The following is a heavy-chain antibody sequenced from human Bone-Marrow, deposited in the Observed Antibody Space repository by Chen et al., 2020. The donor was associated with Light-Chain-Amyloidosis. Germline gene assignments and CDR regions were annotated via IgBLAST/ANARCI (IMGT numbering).Heavy chain of an antibody. Sequence: GESGGGLVKGGGGGREEGGGEEEGRERKERMSGFRQAPGKGLEWGGRGKGKSGGGTTEYAEPGKGRFTISRDDSYNTLYLHMNRLTTEDTAVYYCTTYRSASTKDFQYWGQGPLVTVSS. CDR1: EEGRERKER. D-gene: IGHD6-19*01. J-gene: IGHJ1*01. V-gene: IGHV3-15*01. CDR3: TTYRSASTKDFQY. CDR2: GKGKSGGGTT.